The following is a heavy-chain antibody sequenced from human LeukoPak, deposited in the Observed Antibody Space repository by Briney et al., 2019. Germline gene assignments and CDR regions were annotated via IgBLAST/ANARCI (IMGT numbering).Heavy chain of an antibody. CDR2: ISSSSSTI. CDR1: GFTFSSYS. V-gene: IGHV3-48*01. Sequence: GGSLRLSCAASGFTFSSYSMNWVRQAPGKRLEWVSYISSSSSTIYYADSVKGRSTISRDNAKNSLYLQMNSLRAEDTAVYYCAGDMGHCSGDTCYFDYWGQGTLVTVSS. J-gene: IGHJ4*02. D-gene: IGHD2-15*01. CDR3: AGDMGHCSGDTCYFDY.